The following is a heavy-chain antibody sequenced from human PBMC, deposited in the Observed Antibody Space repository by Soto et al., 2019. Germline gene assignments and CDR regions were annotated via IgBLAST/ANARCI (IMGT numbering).Heavy chain of an antibody. Sequence: EVQLVESGGGLVQPGGSLRLSCAASGFTFSSYWMHWVRQAPGKGLVWVSRINSDGSSTSYADSVKGRFTISRDNAKNTLYLQMNSLRAEDTAVYYRARVRAAAGTLPYYYYYYMDVWGKGTTVTVSS. CDR1: GFTFSSYW. CDR2: INSDGSST. D-gene: IGHD6-13*01. J-gene: IGHJ6*03. CDR3: ARVRAAAGTLPYYYYYYMDV. V-gene: IGHV3-74*01.